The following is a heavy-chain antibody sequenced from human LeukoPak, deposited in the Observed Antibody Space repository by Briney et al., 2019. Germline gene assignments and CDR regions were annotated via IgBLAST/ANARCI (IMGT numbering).Heavy chain of an antibody. CDR3: ARDKGSGLDCYYYYGMDV. D-gene: IGHD3-10*01. Sequence: SETLSLTCTVSGGSVSSGSYYWSWIRQPPGKGLEWIGYIYYSGSTNYNPSLKSRVTISVDTSKNQFSLKLSSVTAADTAVYYCARDKGSGLDCYYYYGMDVWGKGTTVTVSS. CDR2: IYYSGST. V-gene: IGHV4-61*01. J-gene: IGHJ6*04. CDR1: GGSVSSGSYY.